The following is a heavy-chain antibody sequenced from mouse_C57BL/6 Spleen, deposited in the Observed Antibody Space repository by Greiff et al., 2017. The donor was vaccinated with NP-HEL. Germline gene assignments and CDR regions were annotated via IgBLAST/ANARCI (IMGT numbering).Heavy chain of an antibody. Sequence: EVKLQESGAELVRPGASVKLSCTASGFNIKDDYMHWVKQRPEQGLEWIGWIDPENGDTEYASKFQGKATITADTSSNTAYLQLSSLTSEDTAVYYCTTSGYPFAYWGQGTLVTVSA. CDR3: TTSGYPFAY. J-gene: IGHJ3*01. CDR2: IDPENGDT. CDR1: GFNIKDDY. D-gene: IGHD2-2*01. V-gene: IGHV14-4*01.